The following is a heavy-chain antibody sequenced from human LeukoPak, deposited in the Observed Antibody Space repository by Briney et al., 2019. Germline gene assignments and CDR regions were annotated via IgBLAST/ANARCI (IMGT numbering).Heavy chain of an antibody. CDR2: IYYSGNT. J-gene: IGHJ4*02. Sequence: SETLSLTCTVSGVSISSSNSYWGWIRQPPGKGLGWIGSIYYSGNTYYNASLKSQVSISIDTSKNQFSLKLTSVTAADTAVYYCARQTGSGLFILPGGQGTLVTVSS. CDR3: ARQTGSGLFILP. D-gene: IGHD3/OR15-3a*01. CDR1: GVSISSSNSY. V-gene: IGHV4-39*01.